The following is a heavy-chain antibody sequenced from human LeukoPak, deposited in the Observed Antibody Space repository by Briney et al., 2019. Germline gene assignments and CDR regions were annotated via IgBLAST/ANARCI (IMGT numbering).Heavy chain of an antibody. V-gene: IGHV1-2*02. J-gene: IGHJ4*02. CDR1: GYTFTGYY. CDR3: ARGFELRDGYPKNFDY. D-gene: IGHD5-24*01. Sequence: ASVKVSCKASGYTFTGYYLHWVRQAPGQGLEWMGWINPNSGVTDYAQKFQGRVTMTRNTSISTAYMELSSLRSEDTAVYYCARGFELRDGYPKNFDYWGQGTLVTVSS. CDR2: INPNSGVT.